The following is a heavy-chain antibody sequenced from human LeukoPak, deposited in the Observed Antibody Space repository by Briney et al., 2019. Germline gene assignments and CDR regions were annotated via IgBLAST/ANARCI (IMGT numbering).Heavy chain of an antibody. D-gene: IGHD3-10*01. CDR1: GFTFSDYY. CDR2: ISSSGSTI. V-gene: IGHV3-11*01. CDR3: ARAKMVRGVIITDHDY. J-gene: IGHJ4*02. Sequence: GGSLRLSCAASGFTFSDYYMSWIRQAPGKGLEWVSYISSSGSTIYYADSVKGRFTISRDNAKNSLYLQMNSLRAEDTAVYYCARAKMVRGVIITDHDYWGQGTLVTVSS.